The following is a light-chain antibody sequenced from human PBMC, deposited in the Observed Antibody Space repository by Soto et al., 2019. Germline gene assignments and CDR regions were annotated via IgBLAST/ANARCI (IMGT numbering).Light chain of an antibody. CDR2: GNS. Sequence: QSVLTQPPSVSGAPGQRVTISCTGSSSNIGAGYDVHWYQQLPGTAPKLLIYGNSNRPSGVPDRCSGSKSGTSASLAITGLQAEDEADYYCQSYDSSLSGYVVFGGVTKLTVL. J-gene: IGLJ2*01. CDR1: SSNIGAGYD. CDR3: QSYDSSLSGYVV. V-gene: IGLV1-40*01.